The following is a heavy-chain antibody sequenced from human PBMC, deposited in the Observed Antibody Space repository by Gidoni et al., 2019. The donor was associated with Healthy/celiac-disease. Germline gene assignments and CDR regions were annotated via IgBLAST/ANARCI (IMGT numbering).Heavy chain of an antibody. CDR3: VGVAATPESYYGMDV. J-gene: IGHJ6*02. V-gene: IGHV1-69*02. Sequence: QVQLVQSGAEVKKPGSSVKVSCKASGGTFSSYTISWVRQAPGQGLEWMGRIIPILGIANYAQKFQGRVTITADKSTSTAYMELSSLRSEDTAVYYCVGVAATPESYYGMDVWGQGTTVTVSS. CDR2: IIPILGIA. CDR1: GGTFSSYT. D-gene: IGHD2-15*01.